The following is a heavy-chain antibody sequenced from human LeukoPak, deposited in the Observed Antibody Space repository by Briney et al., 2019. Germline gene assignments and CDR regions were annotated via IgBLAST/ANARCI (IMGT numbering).Heavy chain of an antibody. J-gene: IGHJ5*02. D-gene: IGHD2-2*01. Sequence: ASVKVSCKASGYTFTSYGISWVRQAPGQGLEWMGWISAYNGNTNYAQKLQGRVTMTTDTSTSTAYMELRSLRSDDTAVYYCARDLGDIVVVPAANNWFDPWGQGTLVTVSS. V-gene: IGHV1-18*01. CDR1: GYTFTSYG. CDR3: ARDLGDIVVVPAANNWFDP. CDR2: ISAYNGNT.